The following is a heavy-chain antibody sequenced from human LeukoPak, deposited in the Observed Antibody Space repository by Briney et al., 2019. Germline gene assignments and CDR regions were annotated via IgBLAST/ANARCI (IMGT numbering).Heavy chain of an antibody. V-gene: IGHV4-61*08. CDR2: IYYSGST. Sequence: SETLSLTCTVSGGSISSGGYYWSWIRQPPGKGLEWIGYIYYSGSTNYNPSLKSRVTISVDTSKNQFSLKLSSVTAADTAVYYCARGVGATSALWGQGTLVTVSS. CDR1: GGSISSGGYY. D-gene: IGHD1-26*01. J-gene: IGHJ4*02. CDR3: ARGVGATSAL.